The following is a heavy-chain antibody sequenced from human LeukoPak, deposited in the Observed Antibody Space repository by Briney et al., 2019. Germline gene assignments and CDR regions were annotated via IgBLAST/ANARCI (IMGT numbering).Heavy chain of an antibody. J-gene: IGHJ4*02. CDR2: ISSSSSYI. V-gene: IGHV3-21*01. Sequence: PGGSLRLSCAASGXTFSSYSMNWVRQAPGKGLEWVSSISSSSSYIYYADSVKGRFTISRDNAKNSLYLQMSSLRAEDTAVYYCARDLSGYYFFDYWGQGTLVTVSS. D-gene: IGHD3-3*01. CDR3: ARDLSGYYFFDY. CDR1: GXTFSSYS.